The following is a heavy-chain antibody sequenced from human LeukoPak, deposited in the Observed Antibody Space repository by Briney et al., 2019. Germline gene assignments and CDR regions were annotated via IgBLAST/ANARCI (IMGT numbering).Heavy chain of an antibody. J-gene: IGHJ3*02. Sequence: PSETLSLTCTVSGGPISSYYWSWIRQPPGKGREWIGYIYTSGSTNYNPSLKSRVTIAVDTSKNQFSLKLSSVTAADTAVCYCASHEYASDAFDIWGQGTMVTVSS. V-gene: IGHV4-4*09. CDR1: GGPISSYY. D-gene: IGHD2-2*01. CDR2: IYTSGST. CDR3: ASHEYASDAFDI.